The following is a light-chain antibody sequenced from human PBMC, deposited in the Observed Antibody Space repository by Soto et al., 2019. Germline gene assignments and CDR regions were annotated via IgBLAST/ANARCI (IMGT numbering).Light chain of an antibody. CDR1: QSVSSNY. J-gene: IGKJ2*01. CDR3: QQYGSSLPYT. Sequence: EIVLTQSPGTLSLSPGERATLSCRASQSVSSNYLAWYQQKPGQAPRLLIYGASGRATGIPDRFSGSGSGTDFTLTIGRLEPEDNAVYYCQQYGSSLPYTFGQGTKVDIK. V-gene: IGKV3-20*01. CDR2: GAS.